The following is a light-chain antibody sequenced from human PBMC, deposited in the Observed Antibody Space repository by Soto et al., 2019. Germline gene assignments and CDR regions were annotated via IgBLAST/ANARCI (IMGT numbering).Light chain of an antibody. CDR2: KAS. CDR3: QQYNIYWT. J-gene: IGKJ1*01. Sequence: DIQMTQSPSTQSASVGDRVTITCRASQSISVWVAWYQQKAGKAPKLLIYKASTLESGVPSRFSGSGSGTEFTLTISSLQPDDFATYYCQQYNIYWTFGQGTKVEIK. V-gene: IGKV1-5*03. CDR1: QSISVW.